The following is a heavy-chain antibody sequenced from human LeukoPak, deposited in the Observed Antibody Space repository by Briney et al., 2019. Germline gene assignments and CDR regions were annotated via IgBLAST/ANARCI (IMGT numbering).Heavy chain of an antibody. J-gene: IGHJ1*01. CDR3: ARAPYYYDSSGYFQH. CDR2: ISSSGSTM. CDR1: GFTFSSYE. Sequence: PGGSLRLSCAASGFTFSSYEMNWVRQAPGKGLEWVSYISSSGSTMYYADSVKGRFTTSRDNAKNSLYLQLNSLRAEDTVVYYCARAPYYYDSSGYFQHWGQGTLVTVSS. V-gene: IGHV3-48*03. D-gene: IGHD3-22*01.